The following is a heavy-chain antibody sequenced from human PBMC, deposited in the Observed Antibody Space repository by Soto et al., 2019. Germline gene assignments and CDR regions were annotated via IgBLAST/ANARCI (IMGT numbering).Heavy chain of an antibody. Sequence: EVHLLESGGDLLQPGGSLRLSCAASGFAFSSYAMGWVRQAQGKGLEWVSGIFASGGSTYYADSVMGRFTISRDNSKNTLYLQMNSLRPEDTAVYYCAKAVCVTWGLYFFESWGQGTLVSVSS. CDR1: GFAFSSYA. D-gene: IGHD7-27*01. J-gene: IGHJ4*02. CDR2: IFASGGST. V-gene: IGHV3-23*01. CDR3: AKAVCVTWGLYFFES.